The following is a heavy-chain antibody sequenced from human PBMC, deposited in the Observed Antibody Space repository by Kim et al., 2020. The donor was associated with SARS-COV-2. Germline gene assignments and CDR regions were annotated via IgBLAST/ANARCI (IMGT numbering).Heavy chain of an antibody. CDR3: ARDYDGDCSSTSCYGYYYYYGMDV. D-gene: IGHD2-2*03. CDR1: GGSISSGSYY. V-gene: IGHV4-61*02. Sequence: SETLSLTCTVSGGSISSGSYYWSWIRQPAGKGLEWIGRIYTSGSTNYNPSLKSRVTISVDTSKNQFSLKLSSVTAADTAVYYCARDYDGDCSSTSCYGYYYYYGMDVWGQGTTVTVSS. J-gene: IGHJ6*02. CDR2: IYTSGST.